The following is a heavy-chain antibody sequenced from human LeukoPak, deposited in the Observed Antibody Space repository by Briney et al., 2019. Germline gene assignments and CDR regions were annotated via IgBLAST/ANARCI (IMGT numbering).Heavy chain of an antibody. J-gene: IGHJ2*01. D-gene: IGHD6-19*01. CDR3: ARDPSNTSGRFWYLDV. Sequence: ASVKASCKASGGTFSSYAISWVRQAPGQGLEWMGWISGYNGDTIYAQKFQGRVTMTTETSTSTAYMEVWSLRSDDTAVYYCARDPSNTSGRFWYLDVWGRGTLVTVSA. CDR1: GGTFSSYA. V-gene: IGHV1-18*01. CDR2: ISGYNGDT.